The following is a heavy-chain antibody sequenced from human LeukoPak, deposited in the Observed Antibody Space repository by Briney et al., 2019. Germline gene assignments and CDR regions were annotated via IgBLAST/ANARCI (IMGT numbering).Heavy chain of an antibody. J-gene: IGHJ4*02. Sequence: ASVKVSCKASGYTFFNYGISWVRQAPGQGLEWIGWISAYDGNTNYAQKLQDRVTVTRDISTSTAYMELRSLRFDDTAVYYCGRDGVVTSYYFDYWGQGTLVTVSS. CDR3: GRDGVVTSYYFDY. CDR2: ISAYDGNT. CDR1: GYTFFNYG. V-gene: IGHV1-18*01. D-gene: IGHD3-3*01.